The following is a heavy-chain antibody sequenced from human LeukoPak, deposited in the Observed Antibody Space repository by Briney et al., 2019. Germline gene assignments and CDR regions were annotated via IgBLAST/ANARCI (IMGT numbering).Heavy chain of an antibody. CDR1: GFSFSSYS. Sequence: GGSLRLSCAAGGFSFSSYSMNWVRQAPGKRLEWIAYISSYTITYYADFVKGRFTISRDNAKKSLDLQMNSLRAEDTAVYYCARDVGAVLGEVYFDYWGQGTLVTVSS. D-gene: IGHD3-16*01. J-gene: IGHJ4*02. CDR2: ISSYTIT. V-gene: IGHV3-48*01. CDR3: ARDVGAVLGEVYFDY.